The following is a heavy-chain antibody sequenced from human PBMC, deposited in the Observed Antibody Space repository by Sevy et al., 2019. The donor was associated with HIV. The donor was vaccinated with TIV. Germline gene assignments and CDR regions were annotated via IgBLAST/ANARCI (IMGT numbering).Heavy chain of an antibody. CDR1: GFTFSSFW. CDR2: IRQDGNET. V-gene: IGHV3-7*01. CDR3: ARRYFDL. Sequence: GGSLRLSCKASGFTFSSFWMQWVRQAPGKGLEWVANIRQDGNETYYGDSVKGRFTISRDNAKNALYLQMDGLRAEDTGLYYCARRYFDLWGQGTLVTVSS. J-gene: IGHJ4*02.